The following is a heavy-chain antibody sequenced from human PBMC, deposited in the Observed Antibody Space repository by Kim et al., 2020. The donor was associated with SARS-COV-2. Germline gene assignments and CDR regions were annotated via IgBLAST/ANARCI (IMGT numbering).Heavy chain of an antibody. Sequence: GGSLRLSCATSGFTFSAYDMNWVRRAPGKGLEWLSFITKSSTTIYYANSVKGRFTISRDKAKNSLYLQMNSLRDEDTALYYCVRDRMGCAFDIWGQGTMVTVSS. CDR3: VRDRMGCAFDI. D-gene: IGHD3-16*01. CDR1: GFTFSAYD. J-gene: IGHJ3*02. CDR2: ITKSSTTI. V-gene: IGHV3-48*02.